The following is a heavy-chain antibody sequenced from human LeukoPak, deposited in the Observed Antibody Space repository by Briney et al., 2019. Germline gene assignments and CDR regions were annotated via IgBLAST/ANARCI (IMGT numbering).Heavy chain of an antibody. V-gene: IGHV4-4*02. CDR1: DGSIKTNYW. Sequence: SETLSHTCTVSDGSIKTNYWWTWVRQPPGKGLEWIGETWHSGSSTNYNPSLKSRVTISVDKPKSQFSLKLTSVTAADTAIYYCARGNEYTWWQWSQGTLVTVSS. CDR2: TWHSGSST. J-gene: IGHJ4*02. CDR3: ARGNEYTWWQ. D-gene: IGHD2-15*01.